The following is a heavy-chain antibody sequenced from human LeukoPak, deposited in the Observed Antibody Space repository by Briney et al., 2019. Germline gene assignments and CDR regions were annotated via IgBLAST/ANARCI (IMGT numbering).Heavy chain of an antibody. CDR3: AGTLGGVPAASVDWFDP. CDR2: IYHSGTT. Sequence: PSETLSLTCAVSGYSISSAYYWGWIRQPPGKGLEWIGSIYHSGTTYYNPSLKSRVTILLDTSKNQFSLKLSSVTAADTAVYYCAGTLGGVPAASVDWFDPWGQGTLVTVSS. D-gene: IGHD2-2*01. CDR1: GYSISSAYY. J-gene: IGHJ5*02. V-gene: IGHV4-38-2*01.